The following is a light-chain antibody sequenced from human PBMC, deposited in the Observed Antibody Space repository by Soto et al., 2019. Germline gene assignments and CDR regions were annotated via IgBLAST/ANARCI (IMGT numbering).Light chain of an antibody. CDR1: RSDIGDSNF. CDR2: EVN. CDR3: ASFRSVTILV. V-gene: IGLV2-14*01. J-gene: IGLJ1*01. Sequence: QSALAQPSSVSGSPGQSVTISCTGPRSDIGDSNFISWYQQSPGKAPRLLIYEVNNRPSGVSRRFSGSKAGNTASLTIFGLLEDDEADYFCASFRSVTILVFGSGTKVTVL.